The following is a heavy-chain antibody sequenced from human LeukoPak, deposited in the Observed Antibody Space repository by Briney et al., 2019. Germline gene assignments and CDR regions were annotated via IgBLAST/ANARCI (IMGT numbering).Heavy chain of an antibody. V-gene: IGHV3-23*01. D-gene: IGHD7-27*01. J-gene: IGHJ4*02. CDR2: ISGSAGST. CDR3: AKQIANWGGCFDS. Sequence: PGGSLRLSCAASGFTFSSYAMSWVRQAPGNGLEWVSAISGSAGSTYYADSVRGRFTISRDNSKNTLYLQMNSLRAEDTALCYCAKQIANWGGCFDSWGQGTLVTVSS. CDR1: GFTFSSYA.